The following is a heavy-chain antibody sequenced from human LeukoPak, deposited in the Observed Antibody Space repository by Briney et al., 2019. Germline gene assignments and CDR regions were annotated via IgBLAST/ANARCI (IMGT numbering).Heavy chain of an antibody. J-gene: IGHJ4*02. Sequence: PGGSLRLSCAASGFTFSSYSMNWVRQAPGKGLEWVSSISSSSSYIYYADSVKGRFTISRDNAKNSLFLQMNSLRAEDTALYYCARDRSHGFDYWGQGTLVTVSS. CDR3: ARDRSHGFDY. CDR1: GFTFSSYS. CDR2: ISSSSSYI. D-gene: IGHD5-18*01. V-gene: IGHV3-21*01.